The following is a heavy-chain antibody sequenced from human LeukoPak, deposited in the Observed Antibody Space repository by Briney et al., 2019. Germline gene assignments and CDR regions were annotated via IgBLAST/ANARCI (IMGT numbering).Heavy chain of an antibody. D-gene: IGHD4-11*01. CDR3: ARSYSNHLFGMDV. Sequence: PGGSLRLSCAASRFTFSSYWMSWVRQAPGKGLEWVSVIYSGGTTYYADSVKGRVAISRDNSKNTVFLQMNSVRAEDTAVYYCARSYSNHLFGMDVWGQGTTVTVSS. CDR2: IYSGGTT. J-gene: IGHJ6*02. V-gene: IGHV3-66*01. CDR1: RFTFSSYW.